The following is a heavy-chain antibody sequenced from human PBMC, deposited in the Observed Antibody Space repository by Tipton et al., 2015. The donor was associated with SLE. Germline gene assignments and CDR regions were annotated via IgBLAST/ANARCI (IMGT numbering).Heavy chain of an antibody. D-gene: IGHD6-19*01. CDR3: ARAQAQWRGVYYYYGMDV. J-gene: IGHJ6*02. CDR2: IKEDGSEE. Sequence: SLRLSCAASGFTFSSYWMSWVRQAPGKGLEWVANIKEDGSEEYYVDSVKGRFTISRDNAKNSLYLQMNSLRAEDTAVYYCARAQAQWRGVYYYYGMDVWGQGTTVTVSS. V-gene: IGHV3-7*05. CDR1: GFTFSSYW.